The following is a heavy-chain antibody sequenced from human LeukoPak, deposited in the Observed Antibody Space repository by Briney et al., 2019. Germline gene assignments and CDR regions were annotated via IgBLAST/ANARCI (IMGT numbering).Heavy chain of an antibody. V-gene: IGHV4-30-2*01. CDR3: AKDLVGARGNALDI. CDR2: IYHSGST. J-gene: IGHJ3*02. D-gene: IGHD1-26*01. Sequence: PSETLSLTCAVSGGSISSGGYSWSWIRQPPGRGLEWIGYIYHSGSTYYNPSLKSRVTISVDRSKNQFSLKLSSVTAADTAVYYCAKDLVGARGNALDIWGQGTMVTVSS. CDR1: GGSISSGGYS.